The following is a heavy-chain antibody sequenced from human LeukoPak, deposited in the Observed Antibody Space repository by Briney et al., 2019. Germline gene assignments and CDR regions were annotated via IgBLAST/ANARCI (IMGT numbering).Heavy chain of an antibody. V-gene: IGHV3-48*02. Sequence: GGSLRLSCEASGYTFTSYSMSWVGQAPGKGLEWVSFISNSDDTRYYADSVRGRFTISRDDAKNSLYLQMSSLRDGDTAVYYCVRGYYSNSFDFWGQGTVVTVSS. CDR3: VRGYYSNSFDF. D-gene: IGHD2/OR15-2a*01. CDR2: ISNSDDTR. J-gene: IGHJ3*01. CDR1: GYTFTSYS.